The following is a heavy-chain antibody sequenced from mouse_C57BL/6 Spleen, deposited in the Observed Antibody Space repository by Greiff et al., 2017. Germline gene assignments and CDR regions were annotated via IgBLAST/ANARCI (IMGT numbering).Heavy chain of an antibody. V-gene: IGHV1-18*01. J-gene: IGHJ4*01. D-gene: IGHD2-3*01. CDR2: INPNNGGT. CDR3: ARDCYHYYAMDY. Sequence: VQLKESGPELVKPGASVKIPCKASGYTFTDYNMDWVKQSHGKSLEWIGDINPNNGGTIYNQKFKGKATLTVDKSSSTAYMELRSLTSEDTAVYYCARDCYHYYAMDYWGQGTSVTVSS. CDR1: GYTFTDYN.